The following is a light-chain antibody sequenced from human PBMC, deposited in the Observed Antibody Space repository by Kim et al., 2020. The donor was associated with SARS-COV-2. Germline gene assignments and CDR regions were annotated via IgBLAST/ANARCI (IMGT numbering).Light chain of an antibody. Sequence: SPGERATRSCRASQSGSSNLAWYQQKPGQAPRLLIYGASTRATGIPARFSGSGSGTEFTLTISSLQSEDFAVYYCQQYNNWPPWTFGQGTKVEIK. CDR2: GAS. CDR1: QSGSSN. CDR3: QQYNNWPPWT. J-gene: IGKJ1*01. V-gene: IGKV3-15*01.